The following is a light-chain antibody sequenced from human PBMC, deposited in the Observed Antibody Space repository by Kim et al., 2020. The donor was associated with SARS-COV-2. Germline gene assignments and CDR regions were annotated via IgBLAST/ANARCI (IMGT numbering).Light chain of an antibody. CDR1: RSVGSN. CDR2: VAS. V-gene: IGKV3-15*01. CDR3: QQYNKRPIT. J-gene: IGKJ4*01. Sequence: VSPRKRAPLTCRASRSVGSNLVWYQQKPGQAPRRLISVASFRATGIPARFSGSGSGTEFTLTISSLQSEDFAVYYCQQYNKRPITFGGGTKVDIK.